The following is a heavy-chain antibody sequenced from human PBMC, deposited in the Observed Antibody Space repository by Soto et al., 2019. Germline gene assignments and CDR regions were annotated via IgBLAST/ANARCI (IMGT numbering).Heavy chain of an antibody. Sequence: EVQLVESGGGLVKPGGSLRLSCAASGFTFSTYSMNWVRQAPGKGLEWVSSISSSSSYIYYADSVKGRFTISRDNAKNSLYLQLNSLRAADTAVYYCARYDSSGYYWTYYYDGMDVWGQGTTVTVSS. CDR3: ARYDSSGYYWTYYYDGMDV. CDR1: GFTFSTYS. V-gene: IGHV3-21*01. CDR2: ISSSSSYI. J-gene: IGHJ6*02. D-gene: IGHD3-22*01.